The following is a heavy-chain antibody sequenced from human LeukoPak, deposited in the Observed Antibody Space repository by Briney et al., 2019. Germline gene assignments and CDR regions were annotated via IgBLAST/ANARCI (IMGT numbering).Heavy chain of an antibody. J-gene: IGHJ5*02. CDR3: ARDRNYYDSSGYYELSWFDP. V-gene: IGHV3-30-3*01. CDR1: GFTFSSYS. D-gene: IGHD3-22*01. CDR2: ISYDGSNK. Sequence: GRCLRLSCAASGFTFSSYSMHWVRQAPCKGLEWVAVISYDGSNKYYADSVKGRFTISRDNSKNTLYLQMNSLRAEDTAVYYCARDRNYYDSSGYYELSWFDPWGQGTLVTVSS.